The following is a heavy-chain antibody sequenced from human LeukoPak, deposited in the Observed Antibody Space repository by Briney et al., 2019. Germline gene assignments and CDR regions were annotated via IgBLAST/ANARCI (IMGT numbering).Heavy chain of an antibody. CDR2: IVVGSGNT. CDR3: AAARIVGATEGVFDY. V-gene: IGHV1-58*02. J-gene: IGHJ4*02. Sequence: SVKVSCKASGFTFTISAMQWVRQARGQRLEWIGWIVVGSGNTNYAQKFQERVTITRDMSTSTAYMELSSLRSEDTAVYYCAAARIVGATEGVFDYWGQGTLVTVSS. D-gene: IGHD1-26*01. CDR1: GFTFTISA.